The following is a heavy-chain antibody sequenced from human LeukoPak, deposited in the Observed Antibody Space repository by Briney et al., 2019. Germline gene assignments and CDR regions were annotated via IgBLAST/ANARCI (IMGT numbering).Heavy chain of an antibody. J-gene: IGHJ4*03. D-gene: IGHD3-22*01. CDR1: GFTLSTYA. V-gene: IGHV3-23*01. CDR3: AKRGYDSSGYYGYFDY. CDR2: ISGGGGST. Sequence: GGSLRLSCAASGFTLSTYAMSWVRQAPGKGLEWVSVISGGGGSTYYADSVKGRFTISRDNSKNMLYLQMNSLRAEDTAAYYCAKRGYDSSGYYGYFDYWGQGTTVTVSS.